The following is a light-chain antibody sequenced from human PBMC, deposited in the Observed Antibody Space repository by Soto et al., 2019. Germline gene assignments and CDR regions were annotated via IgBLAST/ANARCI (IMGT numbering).Light chain of an antibody. J-gene: IGKJ2*01. CDR3: QQYYSISSYT. Sequence: DIVMTQSPDSLAVSLGERATINCKSSQSVLYSSNNKNYLAWYQQKPGQPPKLLIYWASTRESGVPDRFSGSGSGTDFTLTISSLQAEDVAVYYCQQYYSISSYTFGQGTKLEIK. CDR1: QSVLYSSNNKNY. V-gene: IGKV4-1*01. CDR2: WAS.